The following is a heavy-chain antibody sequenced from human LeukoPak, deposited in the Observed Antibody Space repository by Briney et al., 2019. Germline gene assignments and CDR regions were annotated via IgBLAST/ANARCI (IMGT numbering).Heavy chain of an antibody. CDR2: ISYDGSNK. D-gene: IGHD2-2*01. Sequence: GGSLRLSCAASGFTFSSYGMHWVRQAPGKGLEWVAVISYDGSNKYYADSVKGRFTISRDNSEDTAVYYCAKDPYCSSASCPPYYYYGMDVWGQGTTVTVSS. CDR3: YYYYGMDV. V-gene: IGHV3-30*03. CDR1: GFTFSSYG. J-gene: IGHJ6*02.